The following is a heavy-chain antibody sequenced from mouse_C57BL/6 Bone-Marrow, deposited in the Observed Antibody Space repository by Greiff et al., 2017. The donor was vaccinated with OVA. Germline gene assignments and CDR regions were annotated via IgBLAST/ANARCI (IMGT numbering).Heavy chain of an antibody. V-gene: IGHV5-9*01. CDR1: GFTFSSYT. J-gene: IGHJ2*01. CDR3: ASAYYSNYYFDY. CDR2: ISGGGGNT. Sequence: DVHLVESGGGLVKPGGSLKLSCAASGFTFSSYTMSWVRQTPEKRLEWVATISGGGGNTYYPDSVKGRFTISRDNAKNTLYLQMSSLRSEDTALYYCASAYYSNYYFDYWGQGTTLTVSS. D-gene: IGHD2-5*01.